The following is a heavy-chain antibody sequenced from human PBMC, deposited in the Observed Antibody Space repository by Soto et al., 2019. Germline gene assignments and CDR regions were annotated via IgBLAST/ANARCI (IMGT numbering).Heavy chain of an antibody. D-gene: IGHD3-16*01. Sequence: GASVKVSCKASGYTFSDFDIDWLRQASGQGPEWMGWMNAKSGDTFFAQRFQGKFNMTWDTSLSTAYMEVGSLTSDDTAMYYCARGNPFNYAGFDVWGQGTTVTVSS. CDR1: GYTFSDFD. J-gene: IGHJ6*02. V-gene: IGHV1-8*01. CDR2: MNAKSGDT. CDR3: ARGNPFNYAGFDV.